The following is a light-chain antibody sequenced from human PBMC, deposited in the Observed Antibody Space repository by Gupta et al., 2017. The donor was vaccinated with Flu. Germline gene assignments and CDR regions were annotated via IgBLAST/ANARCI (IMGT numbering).Light chain of an antibody. J-gene: IGLJ2*01. CDR2: KDN. CDR1: ALPNQF. CDR3: QSADSSETYVV. V-gene: IGLV3-25*03. Sequence: SYELTQPPSVSVSPGQTARNTCSGDALPNQFAYWYQQKPGQAPLLVIRKDNERPSGIPERFSGSSSGTTVTLTISGVQAEDEADYYCQSADSSETYVVFGGGTRLTVL.